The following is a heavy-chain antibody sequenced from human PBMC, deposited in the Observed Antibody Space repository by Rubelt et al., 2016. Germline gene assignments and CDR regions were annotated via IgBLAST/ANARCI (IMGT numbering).Heavy chain of an antibody. V-gene: IGHV1-3*01. J-gene: IGHJ4*02. Sequence: VQLVQSGAEVKKPGASVKVSCKAAGYSFTTYSIHWVRQAPGQRLEWMGWINAGNGNTKYSQKFQGRGTITRDTSASTAYMELSSLRSEDTAIYYCATGYSSGWYVAYWGQGTLVTVSS. CDR1: GYSFTTYS. CDR2: INAGNGNT. D-gene: IGHD6-19*01. CDR3: ATGYSSGWYVAY.